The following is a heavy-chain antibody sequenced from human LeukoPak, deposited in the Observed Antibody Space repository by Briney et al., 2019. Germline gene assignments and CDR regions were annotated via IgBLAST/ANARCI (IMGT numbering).Heavy chain of an antibody. D-gene: IGHD3-3*01. V-gene: IGHV4-38-2*01. J-gene: IGHJ4*02. CDR1: GYSISSGYY. CDR2: IYHSGST. Sequence: SETLPLTCAVSGYSISSGYYWGWIRQPPGKGLEWIGSIYHSGSTYYNPSLKSRVTISVDTSKNQFSLKLSSVTAADTAVYYCARHGPYYDFWSGRNFDYWGQGTLVTVSS. CDR3: ARHGPYYDFWSGRNFDY.